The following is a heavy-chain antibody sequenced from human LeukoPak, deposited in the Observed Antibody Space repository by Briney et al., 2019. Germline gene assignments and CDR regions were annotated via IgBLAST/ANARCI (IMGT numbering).Heavy chain of an antibody. CDR1: GFTFSSYS. J-gene: IGHJ3*02. D-gene: IGHD2-21*01. V-gene: IGHV3-21*01. CDR3: ARVGIGAFDI. Sequence: GGSLRPSCAASGFTFSSYSMNWVRQAPGKGLEWVSSISSSSSYIYYADSVKGRFTISRDNAKNSLYLQMNSLRAEDTAVYYCARVGIGAFDIWGQGTMVTVSS. CDR2: ISSSSSYI.